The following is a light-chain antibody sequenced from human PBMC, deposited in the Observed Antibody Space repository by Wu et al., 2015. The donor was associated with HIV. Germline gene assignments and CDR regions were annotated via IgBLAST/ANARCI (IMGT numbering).Light chain of an antibody. CDR2: GAS. J-gene: IGKJ1*01. V-gene: IGKV3-15*01. CDR3: QHRSDWPT. CDR1: QSINSN. Sequence: EIVMTQSPATLSVSLGERATLSCRASQSINSNLAWYQQRPGQAPRLLIYGASTRATGVPARFSGSGSGTEFTLTISSLEPEDFGVYYCQHRSDWPTFGQGTKVEIQ.